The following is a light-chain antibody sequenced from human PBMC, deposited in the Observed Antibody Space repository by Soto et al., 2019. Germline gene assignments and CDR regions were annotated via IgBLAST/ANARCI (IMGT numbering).Light chain of an antibody. Sequence: EIVLTQSPGTLSLSPGERATLSCRASQSVSSSYLAWYQQKPGQAPRLLIYGASSRATGIPDRFSGSESGTGFTLTISRLEPEDFAVYYCQQYGSSGYTFGQGTKLEIK. CDR3: QQYGSSGYT. V-gene: IGKV3-20*01. J-gene: IGKJ2*01. CDR1: QSVSSSY. CDR2: GAS.